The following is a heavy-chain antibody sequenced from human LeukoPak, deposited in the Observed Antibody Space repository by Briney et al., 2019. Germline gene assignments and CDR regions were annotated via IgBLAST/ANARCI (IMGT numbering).Heavy chain of an antibody. V-gene: IGHV1-2*02. D-gene: IGHD3-22*01. CDR3: ARRPLVGVTYYYDSSGYYSLDY. CDR1: GYTFTGYY. J-gene: IGHJ4*02. Sequence: GGSLRLSCAASGYTFTGYYMHWVRQAPGQGLEWMGWINPNSGGTNYAQKFQGRVTMTRDTSISTAYMELSRLRSDDTAVYYCARRPLVGVTYYYDSSGYYSLDYWGQGTLVTVSS. CDR2: INPNSGGT.